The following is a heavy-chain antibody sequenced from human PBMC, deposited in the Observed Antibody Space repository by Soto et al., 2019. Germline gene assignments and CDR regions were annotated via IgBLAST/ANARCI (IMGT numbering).Heavy chain of an antibody. CDR1: GDSFSKFS. V-gene: IGHV1-69*06. D-gene: IGHD2-15*01. CDR2: IIPVFGTP. CDR3: AREWANSGGYPFDS. Sequence: QIQLVQSGAEVKKPGSSVKVSCQTSGDSFSKFSMSWVRQAPGQCLEWVGNIIPVFGTPTYAPTFKGRVTISADISTDTVYMELPSLTFEDTAVYYCAREWANSGGYPFDSCGPGTLVVVAS. J-gene: IGHJ5*01.